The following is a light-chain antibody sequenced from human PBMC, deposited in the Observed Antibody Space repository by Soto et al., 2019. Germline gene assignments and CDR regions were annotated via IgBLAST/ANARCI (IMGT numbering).Light chain of an antibody. CDR2: GNG. V-gene: IGLV1-40*01. Sequence: QSVLTQPPSLSGAPGQSVIISCTGSSANIGAGSDVHWYQQIPGTAPKLLMYGNGNRPSGVPDRFSGSKSGTSASLAITGLQPDDEADYYCQSYDSSLRGVVFGGGTKLTVL. J-gene: IGLJ2*01. CDR3: QSYDSSLRGVV. CDR1: SANIGAGSD.